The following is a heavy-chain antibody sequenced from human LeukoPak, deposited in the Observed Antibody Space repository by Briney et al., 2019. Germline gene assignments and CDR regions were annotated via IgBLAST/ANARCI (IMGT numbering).Heavy chain of an antibody. Sequence: SETLPLTCAVYGGSFSGYYWSWIRQPPGKGLEWIGEINHSGSTNYNPSLKSRVTISVDTSKNQFSLKLSSVTAADTAVYYCARGYYCSSTSCYSYRFDPWGQGTLVTVSS. CDR1: GGSFSGYY. V-gene: IGHV4-34*01. D-gene: IGHD2-2*02. CDR3: ARGYYCSSTSCYSYRFDP. CDR2: INHSGST. J-gene: IGHJ5*02.